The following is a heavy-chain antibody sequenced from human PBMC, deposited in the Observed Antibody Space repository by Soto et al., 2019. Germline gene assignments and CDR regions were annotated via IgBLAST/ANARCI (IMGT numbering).Heavy chain of an antibody. D-gene: IGHD5-12*01. J-gene: IGHJ4*02. V-gene: IGHV1-69*01. Sequence: QVQLVQSGAEVKKPGSSVKVSCKASGGTFSSYAISWVRQAPGQGLEWMGGIIPIFGTANYAQKFQGRVTISADEYTGTALKEESRPRSGGPAGYLWAGGGGGGYSGYDVGYFDYWGQGTLVTVSS. CDR3: AGGGGGGYSGYDVGYFDY. CDR2: IIPIFGTA. CDR1: GGTFSSYA.